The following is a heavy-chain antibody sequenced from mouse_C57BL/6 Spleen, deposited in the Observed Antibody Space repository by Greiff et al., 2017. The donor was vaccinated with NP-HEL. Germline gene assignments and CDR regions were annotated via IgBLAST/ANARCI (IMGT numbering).Heavy chain of an antibody. CDR2: IDPETGGT. CDR3: TRERGYDYDGAWFAY. V-gene: IGHV1-15*01. CDR1: GYTFTDYE. Sequence: QVQLQQSGAELVRPGASVTLSCKASGYTFTDYEMHWVKQTPVHGLEWIGAIDPETGGTDYNQKFKGKAILTADKSSSTAYMELRSLTSEDSAVYYCTRERGYDYDGAWFAYWGQGTLVTFSA. D-gene: IGHD2-4*01. J-gene: IGHJ3*01.